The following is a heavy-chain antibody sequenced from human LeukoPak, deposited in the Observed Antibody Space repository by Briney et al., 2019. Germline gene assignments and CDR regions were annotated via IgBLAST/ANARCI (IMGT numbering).Heavy chain of an antibody. V-gene: IGHV3-66*01. CDR3: AREGCSGGSCYASFDY. Sequence: GRSLRLSCAASGFTFSSYAMHWVRQAPGKGLEWVSVIYSGGSTYYADSVKGRFTISRDNSKNTLYLQMNSLRAEDTAVYYCAREGCSGGSCYASFDYWGQGTLVTVSS. D-gene: IGHD2-15*01. CDR2: IYSGGST. J-gene: IGHJ4*02. CDR1: GFTFSSYA.